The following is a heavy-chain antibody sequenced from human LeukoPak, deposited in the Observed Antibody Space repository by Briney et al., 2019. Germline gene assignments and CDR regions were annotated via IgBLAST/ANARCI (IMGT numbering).Heavy chain of an antibody. CDR3: AKDPYQTYREYGSARPDY. Sequence: ETLSLTCAVYGGSFSGYYWSWIRQPPGKGLEWVSSISGSGDYTNYAGSVKGRFTISRDNSKNTLYLQMNSLRAEDTAVYYCAKDPYQTYREYGSARPDYWGQGTLVTVSS. CDR1: GGSFSGYY. J-gene: IGHJ4*02. CDR2: ISGSGDYT. V-gene: IGHV3-23*01. D-gene: IGHD3-10*01.